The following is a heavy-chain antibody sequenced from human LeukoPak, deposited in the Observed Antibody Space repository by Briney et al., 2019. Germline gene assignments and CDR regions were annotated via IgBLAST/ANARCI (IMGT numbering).Heavy chain of an antibody. CDR2: IYYSGST. J-gene: IGHJ4*02. Sequence: SETLSLTCTVSGGSISSGGYYWSWIRQHPGKGLEWIGYIYYSGSTYYNPSLKSRVTISVDTSKNQFSLKLSSVTAADTAVYYCARAEVGATWYFDYWGQGTQVTVSS. CDR1: GGSISSGGYY. D-gene: IGHD1-26*01. CDR3: ARAEVGATWYFDY. V-gene: IGHV4-31*03.